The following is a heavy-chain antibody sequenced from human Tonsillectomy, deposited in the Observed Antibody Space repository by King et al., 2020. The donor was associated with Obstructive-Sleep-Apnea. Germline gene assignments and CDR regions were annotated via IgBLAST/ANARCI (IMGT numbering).Heavy chain of an antibody. CDR2: ISYDTGTNK. CDR1: GFTFSSYA. D-gene: IGHD3-22*01. Sequence: VQLVESGGDVVQPGRSLRLSCAGSGFTFSSYAIHWVRQAPGKGLEWVAGISYDTGTNKFYTDSVKGRFTISRDNSKTTMYLHMNSLRAEDTAVYFCASGSGYYYFEYWGQGTLVTVSS. CDR3: ASGSGYYYFEY. V-gene: IGHV3-30-3*01. J-gene: IGHJ4*02.